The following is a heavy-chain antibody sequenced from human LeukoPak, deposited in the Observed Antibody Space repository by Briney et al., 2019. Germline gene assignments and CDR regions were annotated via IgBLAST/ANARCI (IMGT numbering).Heavy chain of an antibody. V-gene: IGHV1-2*02. J-gene: IGHJ5*01. CDR2: INPKNGGT. CDR1: GYTFTGYH. CDR3: ATKKTPLYCGGDCYSGLGWFDP. D-gene: IGHD2-21*02. Sequence: ASVKVSCKASGYTFTGYHIHWVRQAPGQGLEWMGWINPKNGGTRFAQKFQGRVTMTRDTSISTAYMELNSLRSDDTAVYHCATKKTPLYCGGDCYSGLGWFDPWGQGTLITVSS.